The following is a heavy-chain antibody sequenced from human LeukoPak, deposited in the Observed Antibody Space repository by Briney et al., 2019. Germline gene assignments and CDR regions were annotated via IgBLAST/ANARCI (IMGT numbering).Heavy chain of an antibody. V-gene: IGHV4-59*08. Sequence: SETLSLICNVSGGSIGTYYWSWIRQPPGQGLEYLGYTYHTGTTSYNPSLKSRATISVDTSKNQFSLRLTSVTAADTALYYCARSPGLGYSGGSCHFDYWGQGILVTVSS. D-gene: IGHD2-15*01. CDR3: ARSPGLGYSGGSCHFDY. CDR1: GGSIGTYY. CDR2: TYHTGTT. J-gene: IGHJ4*02.